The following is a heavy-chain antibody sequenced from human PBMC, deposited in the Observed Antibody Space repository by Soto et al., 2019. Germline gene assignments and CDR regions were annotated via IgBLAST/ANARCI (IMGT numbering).Heavy chain of an antibody. Sequence: QAQLVESGGGLVKPGGSLRLSCAASGFSFSEHYMSWIRQSPGKGFEWVSYTTPSGGDTFYTDSVKGRFTISRNNAMRSVDLQMNSLTGEDTAVYYCARGHYGLEVGGQGTTVTVSS. CDR2: TTPSGGDT. CDR1: GFSFSEHY. CDR3: ARGHYGLEV. V-gene: IGHV3-11*01. J-gene: IGHJ6*02.